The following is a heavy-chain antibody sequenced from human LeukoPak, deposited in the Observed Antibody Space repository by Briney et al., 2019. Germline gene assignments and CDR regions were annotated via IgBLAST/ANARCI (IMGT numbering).Heavy chain of an antibody. J-gene: IGHJ4*02. V-gene: IGHV3-74*01. D-gene: IGHD3-22*01. CDR3: ARSSERKYYFDY. Sequence: PGGSLRLSCAASGFTFSSYWMHWVRQAPGKGLVWVSRINTDGSSTYYADSVKGRFTISRDNSKNTLYLQMNSLRAEDTAVYYCARSSERKYYFDYWGQGTLVTVSS. CDR1: GFTFSSYW. CDR2: INTDGSST.